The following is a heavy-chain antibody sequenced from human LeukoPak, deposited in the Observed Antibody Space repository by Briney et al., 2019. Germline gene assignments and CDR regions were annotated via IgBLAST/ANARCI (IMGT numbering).Heavy chain of an antibody. V-gene: IGHV3-49*03. D-gene: IGHD6-13*01. CDR3: TRTTGSSWYRYFDY. CDR1: GFTFGDYA. Sequence: GGSLRLSCTASGFTFGDYAMSWFRQAPGKGLEWVGFIRRKADGGTTEYAASVKGRFTISRDDSKSIAYLQMNSLKTEDAAVYYCTRTTGSSWYRYFDYWGQGTLVTVSS. CDR2: IRRKADGGTT. J-gene: IGHJ4*02.